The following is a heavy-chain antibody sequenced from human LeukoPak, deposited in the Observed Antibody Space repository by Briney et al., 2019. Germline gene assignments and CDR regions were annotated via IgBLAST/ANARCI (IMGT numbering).Heavy chain of an antibody. CDR1: GYIFTTYY. CDR2: INPRGGST. V-gene: IGHV1-46*01. Sequence: GASVKVSCKASGYIFTTYYMHWLRQAPGQGPELMGIINPRGGSTDYAQKFQGRVTMTSDTSTSTVYMELKSLRSEDTAVYFCARVGATGATADNWGQGTLVTVSS. J-gene: IGHJ4*02. CDR3: ARVGATGATADN. D-gene: IGHD2-21*02.